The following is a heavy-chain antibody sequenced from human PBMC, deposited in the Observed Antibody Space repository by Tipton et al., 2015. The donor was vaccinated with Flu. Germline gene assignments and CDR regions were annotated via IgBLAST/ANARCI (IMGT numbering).Heavy chain of an antibody. J-gene: IGHJ1*01. CDR3: ARRPGLAVAGSLGFQH. D-gene: IGHD6-19*01. Sequence: QLVQSGAEVKKPGASVKVSCKASGYTFTSYDINWVRQATGQGLEWMGWMNPNSGNTGYAQKFQGRVTMTRNTSISTAYMELSSLRSEDTAVYYWARRPGLAVAGSLGFQHWGQGTLVTVSS. V-gene: IGHV1-8*01. CDR1: GYTFTSYD. CDR2: MNPNSGNT.